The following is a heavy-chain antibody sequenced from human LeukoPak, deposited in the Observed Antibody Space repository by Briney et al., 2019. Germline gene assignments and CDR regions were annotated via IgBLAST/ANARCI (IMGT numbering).Heavy chain of an antibody. V-gene: IGHV5-51*01. D-gene: IGHD2-15*01. J-gene: IGHJ5*02. CDR2: IYPGDSDT. Sequence: GESLKISCEGSGYSFTTYWIGWVRQMPGKGLEWMGIIYPGDSDTRYSPSFQGQVTISADKSISTAYLQWSSLKASDTAMYYCARHYCSGGSCYWFDPSGQGTLGTVSS. CDR1: GYSFTTYW. CDR3: ARHYCSGGSCYWFDP.